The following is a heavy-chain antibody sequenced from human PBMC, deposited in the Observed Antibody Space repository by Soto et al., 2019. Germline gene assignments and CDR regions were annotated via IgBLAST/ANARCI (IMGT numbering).Heavy chain of an antibody. V-gene: IGHV4-34*01. CDR2: INHSGRV. D-gene: IGHD3-22*01. Sequence: PSETLSLTCAVYCGSFSGHSWTWIRQSPGKGLEWIGDINHSGRVNYSPSLKSRVTISLDTPKNQFSLTLSAVTAADTAMYYCSTRAYDTNGYYRFDPWGQGTLVTVSS. CDR3: STRAYDTNGYYRFDP. CDR1: CGSFSGHS. J-gene: IGHJ5*01.